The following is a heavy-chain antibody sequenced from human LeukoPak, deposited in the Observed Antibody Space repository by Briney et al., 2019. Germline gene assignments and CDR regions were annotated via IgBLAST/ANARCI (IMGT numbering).Heavy chain of an antibody. CDR1: GYTFTGYY. Sequence: ASVKVSCKASGYTFTGYYVHWVRQAPGQGLEWMGRINPNSGGTNYAQKFQGRVTMTRDTSISTAYMGLSRLRSDDTAVYYCARGEYCSSTSCYAGYYYYGMDVWGQGTTVTVSS. J-gene: IGHJ6*02. CDR3: ARGEYCSSTSCYAGYYYYGMDV. V-gene: IGHV1-2*06. CDR2: INPNSGGT. D-gene: IGHD2-2*01.